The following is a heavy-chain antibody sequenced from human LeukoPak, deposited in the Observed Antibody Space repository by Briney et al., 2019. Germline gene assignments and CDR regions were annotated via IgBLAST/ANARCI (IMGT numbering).Heavy chain of an antibody. CDR3: ATTTIRLGY. CDR1: GGSISTSSYS. J-gene: IGHJ4*02. D-gene: IGHD1-26*01. Sequence: KPSETLSLTCTVSGGSISTSSYSWGWIRQPPGKGLEWIGSIYYSGSTYHNPSLKSRVTISVDTSKNQFSLKLSSVTAADTAVYYCATTTIRLGYWGQGTLVTVSS. V-gene: IGHV4-39*07. CDR2: IYYSGST.